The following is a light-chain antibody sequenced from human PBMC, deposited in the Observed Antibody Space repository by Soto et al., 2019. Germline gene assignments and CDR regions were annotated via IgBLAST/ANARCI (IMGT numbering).Light chain of an antibody. Sequence: EMVLTQSPATLSISPGESATLSCRASQNVGHNCAWYQQKSGQPPRLLIHTASSRATGIPARFSGSGSRTDFTLTISSLEPEDIGVYYCQERSRWPRATFGGGTKVEIK. V-gene: IGKV3-11*01. CDR2: TAS. CDR3: QERSRWPRAT. CDR1: QNVGHN. J-gene: IGKJ4*01.